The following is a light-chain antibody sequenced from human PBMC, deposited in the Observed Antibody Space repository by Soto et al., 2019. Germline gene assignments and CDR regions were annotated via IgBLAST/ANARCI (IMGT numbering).Light chain of an antibody. CDR2: DAY. CDR3: QQSDTLPLT. V-gene: IGKV1-33*01. CDR1: HDITNF. J-gene: IGKJ4*01. Sequence: DGQMTQSPSSLSASVGDRVTITCQASHDITNFLNWYQHKPGKAPKLLIYDAYHLEPGVPSRFSGRGSGTHFTFTNSSLQPEDFAIYYCQQSDTLPLTFGGGTKVEIK.